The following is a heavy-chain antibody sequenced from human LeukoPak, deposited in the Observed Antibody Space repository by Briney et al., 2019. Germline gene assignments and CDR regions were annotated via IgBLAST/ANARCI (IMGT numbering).Heavy chain of an antibody. CDR2: ISGSGGST. CDR3: AKDFNWAIPRGAFDI. D-gene: IGHD1-1*01. J-gene: IGHJ3*02. CDR1: GFTFSSYG. V-gene: IGHV3-23*01. Sequence: GGSLKLSCAASGFTFSSYGMHWVRQAPGKGLEWVSAISGSGGSTYYADSVKGRFTISRDNSKNTLYLQMNSLRAEDTAVYYCAKDFNWAIPRGAFDIWGQGTMVTVSS.